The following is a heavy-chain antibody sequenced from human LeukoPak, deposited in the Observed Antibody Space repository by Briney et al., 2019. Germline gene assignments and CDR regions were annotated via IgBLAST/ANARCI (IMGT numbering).Heavy chain of an antibody. V-gene: IGHV1-8*03. CDR3: ARGLYYYDQYYFDY. Sequence: ASVKVSCKASGYTFTSYDINWVRQATGQGLEWMGWMNPNSGNTGYAQKFQGRVTITRNTSISTAYMELSSLRSEDTAVYFCARGLYYYDQYYFDYWGQGTLVTVSS. J-gene: IGHJ4*02. CDR2: MNPNSGNT. CDR1: GYTFTSYD. D-gene: IGHD3-22*01.